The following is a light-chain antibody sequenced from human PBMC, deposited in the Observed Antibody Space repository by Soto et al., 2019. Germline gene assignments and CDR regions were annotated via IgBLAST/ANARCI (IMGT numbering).Light chain of an antibody. CDR1: QTILYGSANRNH. V-gene: IGKV4-1*01. Sequence: DIVMTQSPDSLAVSLGERATINCKSSQTILYGSANRNHLNWYQQKPGQPPKLLIYWASTRESGVPDRFSGAGSGTEFRLTISSLQAEDLSVYYCPHYSLTPDTFGQGPTLEI. CDR3: PHYSLTPDT. CDR2: WAS. J-gene: IGKJ2*01.